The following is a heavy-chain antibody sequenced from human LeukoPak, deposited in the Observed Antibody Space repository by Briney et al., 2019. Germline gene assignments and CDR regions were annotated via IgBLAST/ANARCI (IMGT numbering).Heavy chain of an antibody. CDR1: GFTLSSYS. V-gene: IGHV3-21*01. CDR3: ARANFGELPRGDY. CDR2: ISSSSSYI. J-gene: IGHJ4*02. D-gene: IGHD3-10*01. Sequence: GGSLRLSCAASGFTLSSYSMNWVRQAPGKGLEWVSSISSSSSYIYYADSVKGRFTISRDNAKNSLYLQMNSLRAEDTAVYYCARANFGELPRGDYWGQGTLVTVSS.